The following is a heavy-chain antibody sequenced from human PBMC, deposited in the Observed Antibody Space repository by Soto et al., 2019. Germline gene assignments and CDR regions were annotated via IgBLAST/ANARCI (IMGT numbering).Heavy chain of an antibody. CDR1: GGTFRTNT. CDR3: ASSSSGSYSYLFDY. Sequence: QVQLVQSGPAVKKPGSSVRVSCKASGGTFRTNTISWGRQAPGHGLEWMGGIIPVIGAPNYAQKFQGRVTITADESTTTAYMELSSLTSEDTDVVYCASSSSGSYSYLFDYWGQGTLVTVS. CDR2: IIPVIGAP. V-gene: IGHV1-69*01. J-gene: IGHJ4*02. D-gene: IGHD3-10*01.